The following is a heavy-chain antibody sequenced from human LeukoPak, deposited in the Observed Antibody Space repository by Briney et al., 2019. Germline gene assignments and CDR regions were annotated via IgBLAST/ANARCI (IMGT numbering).Heavy chain of an antibody. V-gene: IGHV4-38-2*02. J-gene: IGHJ3*02. Sequence: SETLSLTCTVSGYSISSGYYWGWIRQPPGKGLEWIGSIYHSGSTYYNPSLKSRVTISVDTSKNQFSLKLSSVTAADTAVYYCARAPPRGYGSGAFDIWGQGTMVTVSS. CDR2: IYHSGST. D-gene: IGHD5-12*01. CDR3: ARAPPRGYGSGAFDI. CDR1: GYSISSGYY.